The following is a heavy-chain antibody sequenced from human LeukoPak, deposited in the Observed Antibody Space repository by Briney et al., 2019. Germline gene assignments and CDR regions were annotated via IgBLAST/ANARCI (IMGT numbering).Heavy chain of an antibody. J-gene: IGHJ4*02. Sequence: GASVKVSCKASGYTFTGYYMHWVRQAPGQGLEWMGWINPNSGGTNYAQKFQGRVTMTRDTSISTAYMELSRLRSDDTAVYYCARGRRSTSSYYYDSSGSKETDYWGQGTLVTVSS. V-gene: IGHV1-2*02. D-gene: IGHD3-22*01. CDR1: GYTFTGYY. CDR3: ARGRRSTSSYYYDSSGSKETDY. CDR2: INPNSGGT.